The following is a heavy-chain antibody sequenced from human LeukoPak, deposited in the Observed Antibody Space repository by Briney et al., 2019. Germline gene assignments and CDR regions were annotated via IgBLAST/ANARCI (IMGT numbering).Heavy chain of an antibody. CDR1: GFRFDDYA. CDR3: AKGSDSGWYQDY. CDR2: ITWNSGTI. V-gene: IGHV3-9*01. J-gene: IGHJ4*02. D-gene: IGHD6-19*01. Sequence: GGSLRLSCAASGFRFDDYAMDWVRQGPGKGLEWVPGITWNSGTIDYADSVKGRFTISRDNAKSSLYLQMNSLRAEDTALYYCAKGSDSGWYQDYWGQGNLVTVST.